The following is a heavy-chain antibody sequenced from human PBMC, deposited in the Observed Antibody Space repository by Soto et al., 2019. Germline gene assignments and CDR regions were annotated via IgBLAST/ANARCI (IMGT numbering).Heavy chain of an antibody. V-gene: IGHV3-30*18. Sequence: QVQLVESGGGVVQPGRSLRLSCAASGFTFSSYGMHWVRQAPGKGLEWVAVISYDGSNKYYADSVKGRFTISRDNSKNRLYVQMNSLRAEETAVYYCAKDEASGGRGLDAFDIWGQGTMVTVSS. J-gene: IGHJ3*02. CDR1: GFTFSSYG. D-gene: IGHD3-10*01. CDR3: AKDEASGGRGLDAFDI. CDR2: ISYDGSNK.